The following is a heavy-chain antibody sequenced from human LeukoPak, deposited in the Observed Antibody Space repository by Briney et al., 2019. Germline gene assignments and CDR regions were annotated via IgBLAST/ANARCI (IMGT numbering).Heavy chain of an antibody. V-gene: IGHV4-61*02. CDR1: GGSISSGNYY. CDR2: IYSSGST. CDR3: ARRRLWWHAFDI. Sequence: SETLSHTCTVSGGSISSGNYYWSWIRQPAGKGLEWIGRIYSSGSTNYNPSLKSRVTISVDTSKNQFSLKLSSVTAADTAVYYCARRRLWWHAFDIWGQGTMVTVSS. D-gene: IGHD2-21*01. J-gene: IGHJ3*02.